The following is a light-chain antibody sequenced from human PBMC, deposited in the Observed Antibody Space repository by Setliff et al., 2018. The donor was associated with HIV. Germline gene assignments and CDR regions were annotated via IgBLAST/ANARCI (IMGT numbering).Light chain of an antibody. J-gene: IGLJ1*01. CDR2: EVS. V-gene: IGLV2-18*02. CDR1: SSDVGSYNR. Sequence: HSVLTQPPSVPGAPGQSVTSSCTGTSSDVGSYNRVSWYQQPPGTAPKIMIYEVSYRPSGVPDRFSGSKSVNTASLTISGLQAEDEADYYCSSYTTSNTNVFGTGTKVTVL. CDR3: SSYTTSNTNV.